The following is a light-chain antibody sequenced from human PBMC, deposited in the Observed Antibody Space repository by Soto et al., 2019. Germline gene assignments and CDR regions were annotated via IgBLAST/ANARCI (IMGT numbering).Light chain of an antibody. J-gene: IGKJ1*01. CDR2: DAS. Sequence: DIEMTQSPSTLSASVGDRVVITCRASQTISKWLAWYQQKPGKAPKFLIYDASSLESGVPSRVSGSGSGTEFTLTISSLQPDDFATYYCQQYNTFWTFGPGTKVDIK. CDR3: QQYNTFWT. CDR1: QTISKW. V-gene: IGKV1-5*01.